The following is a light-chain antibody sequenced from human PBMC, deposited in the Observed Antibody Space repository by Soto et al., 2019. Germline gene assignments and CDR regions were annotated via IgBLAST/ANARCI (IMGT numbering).Light chain of an antibody. CDR3: QQYDNWPWT. CDR1: QTIMTY. Sequence: MTQSPSSLSASVGDEVTITCRASQTIMTYLNWYQQKPGQAPRLLIYGASSRVTGFPARFSGSGSGTDFTLTISSLQSDDFAVYYCQQYDNWPWTFGQGTKVDIK. J-gene: IGKJ1*01. CDR2: GAS. V-gene: IGKV3-15*01.